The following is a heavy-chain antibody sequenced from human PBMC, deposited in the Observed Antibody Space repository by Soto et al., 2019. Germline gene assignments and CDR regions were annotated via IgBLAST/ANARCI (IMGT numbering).Heavy chain of an antibody. J-gene: IGHJ1*01. D-gene: IGHD6-13*01. CDR1: GFTFSSYW. CDR3: ASPLSSWYKGYFQH. Sequence: EVQLVESGGGLVQPGGSLRLSCAASGFTFSSYWMSWVRQAPGKGLEWVANIKQDGSEKYYVDSVKGRFTISRDNAKNSLYLQMNGLRAEDTAVYYCASPLSSWYKGYFQHWGQGTLVTVSS. CDR2: IKQDGSEK. V-gene: IGHV3-7*01.